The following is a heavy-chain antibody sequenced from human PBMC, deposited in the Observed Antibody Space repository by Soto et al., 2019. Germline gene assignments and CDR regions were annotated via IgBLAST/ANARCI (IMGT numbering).Heavy chain of an antibody. D-gene: IGHD6-19*01. Sequence: SETLSLTCAVSGGSICSSSYYWGWIRQPPGKGLEWIGSIYYTGNTYYTPSLQSRVAISVDTSKNQFSLKLNSVTAADTAVYYCARRTVNIRTFYSGLKTHCFDYWGQGALVTVSS. J-gene: IGHJ4*02. CDR2: IYYTGNT. V-gene: IGHV4-39*01. CDR3: ARRTVNIRTFYSGLKTHCFDY. CDR1: GGSICSSSYY.